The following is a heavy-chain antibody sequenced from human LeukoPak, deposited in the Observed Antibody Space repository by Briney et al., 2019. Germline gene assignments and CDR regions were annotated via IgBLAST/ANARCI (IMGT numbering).Heavy chain of an antibody. CDR2: INAGNGNT. Sequence: GASVKVSCKASGYTFTSYAMHWVRQAPGQRLEWMGWINAGNGNTKYSQEFQGRVTITRDTAESTAYMELSSLGSEDMAVYYCARDRGGIRNYYGSGSYTEGNWFDPWGQGTLVTVSS. D-gene: IGHD3-10*01. V-gene: IGHV1-3*03. CDR1: GYTFTSYA. J-gene: IGHJ5*02. CDR3: ARDRGGIRNYYGSGSYTEGNWFDP.